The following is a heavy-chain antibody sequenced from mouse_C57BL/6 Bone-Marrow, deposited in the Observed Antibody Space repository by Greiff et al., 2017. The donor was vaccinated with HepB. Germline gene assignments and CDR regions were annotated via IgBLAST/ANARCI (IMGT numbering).Heavy chain of an antibody. J-gene: IGHJ2*01. CDR3: ARRILYYGSSQYYFDY. CDR2: INPNNGGT. V-gene: IGHV1-18*01. D-gene: IGHD1-1*01. CDR1: GYTFTDYN. Sequence: EVQLQQSGPELVKPGASVKIPCKASGYTFTDYNMDWVKQSHGKSLEWIGDINPNNGGTIYNQKFKGKATLTVDKSSSTAYMELRSLTSEDTAVYYCARRILYYGSSQYYFDYWGQGTTLTVSS.